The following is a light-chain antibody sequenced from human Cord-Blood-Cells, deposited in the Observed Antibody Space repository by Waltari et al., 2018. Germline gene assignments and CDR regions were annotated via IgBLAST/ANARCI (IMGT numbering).Light chain of an antibody. CDR1: QSVSSSY. CDR2: GAS. J-gene: IGKJ1*01. V-gene: IGKV3-20*01. Sequence: EIVLTQSPGTLSLSPGERATLSCRASQSVSSSYLAWYQQKPGQAPRLLIYGASSRATGIPDRFSSSGAWTEFILTISRLEPADFAVYYCQQYGSRPTWTFGQGTKVEIK. CDR3: QQYGSRPTWT.